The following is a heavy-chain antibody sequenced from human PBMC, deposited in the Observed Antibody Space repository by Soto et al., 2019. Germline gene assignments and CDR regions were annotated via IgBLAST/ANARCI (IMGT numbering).Heavy chain of an antibody. CDR3: ALGLADMQDWFHP. D-gene: IGHD3-16*01. CDR1: GGSISSIDYF. J-gene: IGHJ5*02. Sequence: SETLSLTCSVSGGSISSIDYFWSWIRQPPGKGLEWIGFIYHTGTTYYNPSLRSRATISIETSKSQFSMKLNSVTTADTAVYYCALGLADMQDWFHPWGQGTLVTVSS. V-gene: IGHV4-30-4*01. CDR2: IYHTGTT.